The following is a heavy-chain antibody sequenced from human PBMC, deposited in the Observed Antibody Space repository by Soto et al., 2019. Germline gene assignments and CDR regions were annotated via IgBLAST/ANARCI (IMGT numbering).Heavy chain of an antibody. CDR1: GGTFSSYA. J-gene: IGHJ5*02. CDR2: IIPIFGTA. D-gene: IGHD2-2*02. Sequence: QVQLVQSGAEVKKPGSSVKVSCKASGGTFSSYAISWVRQAPGQGLEWVGGIIPIFGTANYAQKFQGRVTITADESTSTAYMELSSLRSEDTAVYYCAREGPGLVVVPAAIANWFDPWGQGTLVTVSS. CDR3: AREGPGLVVVPAAIANWFDP. V-gene: IGHV1-69*01.